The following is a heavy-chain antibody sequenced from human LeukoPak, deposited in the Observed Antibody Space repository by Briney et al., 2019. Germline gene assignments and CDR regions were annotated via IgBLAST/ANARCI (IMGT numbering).Heavy chain of an antibody. CDR2: INAVDATT. CDR3: AKQFLDAN. V-gene: IGHV3-23*01. J-gene: IGHJ4*02. CDR1: GFDFGKFA. Sequence: GGSLILSCAASGFDFGKFAMTWVRHGPGKGLEWVSTINAVDATTYYADSVRGRFTVSRDNSKKTLYLQMMRLRAEDTATYYCAKQFLDANWGQGTRVTVSS. D-gene: IGHD5-24*01.